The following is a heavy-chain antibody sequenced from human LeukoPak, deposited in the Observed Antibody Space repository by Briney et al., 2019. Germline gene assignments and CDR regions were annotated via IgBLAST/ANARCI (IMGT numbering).Heavy chain of an antibody. CDR2: ISGSGGST. CDR3: ARGMLSSAGYHWYYYMDV. CDR1: GFTFSSYA. V-gene: IGHV3-23*01. Sequence: GSLRLSCAASGFTFSSYAMSWVRQAPGKGLEWVSAISGSGGSTYYADSVKGRFTISRDNSKNTLYLQMNSLRGEDTAVYYCARGMLSSAGYHWYYYMDVWGKGAMVTVSS. D-gene: IGHD3-3*01. J-gene: IGHJ6*03.